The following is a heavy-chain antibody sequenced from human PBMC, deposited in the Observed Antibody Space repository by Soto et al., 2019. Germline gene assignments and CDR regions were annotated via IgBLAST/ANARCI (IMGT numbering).Heavy chain of an antibody. CDR3: ARGLLASRPNWFDP. CDR2: ISTTGGNK. D-gene: IGHD2-21*01. CDR1: GFTFSSYS. J-gene: IGHJ5*02. V-gene: IGHV3-21*01. Sequence: GGSLRLSCAASGFTFSSYSMSWVRQAPGKGLEWGSTISTTGGNKYYADSLKGRFTISRDNAKNSVYLQMNSLRAEDTAVYYCARGLLASRPNWFDPWGQGTLVTVSS.